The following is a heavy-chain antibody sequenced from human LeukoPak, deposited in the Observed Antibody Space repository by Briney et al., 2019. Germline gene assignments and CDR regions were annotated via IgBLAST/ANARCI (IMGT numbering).Heavy chain of an antibody. CDR2: ISGGGGST. CDR1: GFTFSSYA. D-gene: IGHD5-18*01. J-gene: IGHJ6*03. Sequence: GGSLRLSCAASGFTFSSYAMNWVRQAPGKGLEWVSTISGGGGSTYYADSVKGRFTISRDNSKNTLYLQMNSLRAEDTAVYYCAKGSRPGYSYGLREYYYYMDVWGKGTMVTVSS. CDR3: AKGSRPGYSYGLREYYYYMDV. V-gene: IGHV3-23*01.